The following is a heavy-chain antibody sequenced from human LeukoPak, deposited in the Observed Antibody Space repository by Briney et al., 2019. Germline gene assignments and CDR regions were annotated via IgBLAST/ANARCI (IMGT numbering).Heavy chain of an antibody. V-gene: IGHV3-30-3*01. J-gene: IGHJ4*02. Sequence: LPGGSLRLSCSASGFTFSSYSMHWVRQAPGKGLEWVAVISYDGNNKYDADSVKGRFTISRDNSKNTLYLQMNSLRAEDTAVYYCARLPGYCSSNSCYKMTIPFDYWGQGTLVTVSS. D-gene: IGHD2-2*02. CDR2: ISYDGNNK. CDR1: GFTFSSYS. CDR3: ARLPGYCSSNSCYKMTIPFDY.